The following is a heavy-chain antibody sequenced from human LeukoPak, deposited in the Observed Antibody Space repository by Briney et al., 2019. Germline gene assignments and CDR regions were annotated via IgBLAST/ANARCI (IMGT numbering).Heavy chain of an antibody. Sequence: PGGSLRLSCAASGFTFSSSWMHWVRQAPGKGLVWVSRIDSDGSRISYADSVEGRFTISRDNAKNTLYLQMNSLRAEDMALYYCARGGSTYIDYWGQGTLVTVSS. CDR3: ARGGSTYIDY. D-gene: IGHD3-16*01. J-gene: IGHJ4*02. CDR1: GFTFSSSW. V-gene: IGHV3-74*01. CDR2: IDSDGSRI.